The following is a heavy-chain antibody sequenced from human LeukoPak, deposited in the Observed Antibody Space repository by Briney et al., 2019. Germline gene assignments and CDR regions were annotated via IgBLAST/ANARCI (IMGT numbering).Heavy chain of an antibody. CDR2: IIPIFGTA. Sequence: ASVKVSCKASGGTFSSYAISWVRQAPGQGLEWMGGIIPIFGTANYAQKFQGRVTITADESTSTAYMELSSLRSEDTAVYYCARDGHSVQGVWFDPWGQGTLVTVSS. J-gene: IGHJ5*02. V-gene: IGHV1-69*13. CDR3: ARDGHSVQGVWFDP. D-gene: IGHD1-1*01. CDR1: GGTFSSYA.